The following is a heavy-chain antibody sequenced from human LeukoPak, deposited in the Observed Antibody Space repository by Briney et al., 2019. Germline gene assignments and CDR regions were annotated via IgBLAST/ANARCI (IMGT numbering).Heavy chain of an antibody. Sequence: PSETLSLTCTVSGVSISSSNSYWGWIRQPPGKGLEWIGSIYYSGNTYYNASLKSQVSISIDTSKNQFSLRLTSVTAADTAVYYCARQSGSGLFILPGGQGTLVTVSS. CDR3: ARQSGSGLFILP. D-gene: IGHD3/OR15-3a*01. J-gene: IGHJ4*02. V-gene: IGHV4-39*01. CDR1: GVSISSSNSY. CDR2: IYYSGNT.